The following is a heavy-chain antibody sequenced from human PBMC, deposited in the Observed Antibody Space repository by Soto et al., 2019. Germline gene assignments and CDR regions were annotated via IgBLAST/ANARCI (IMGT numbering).Heavy chain of an antibody. CDR2: IYYSGST. J-gene: IGHJ5*02. V-gene: IGHV4-39*01. CDR1: GGSISSSSYY. Sequence: SETLSLTCTVSGGSISSSSYYWGWIRQPPGKGLEWIGSIYYSGSTYYNPSLKSRVTISVDTSKDQFSLKLSSVTAADTAVYYCARRPGLISSLNWFDPWGQGTLVTVSS. CDR3: ARRPGLISSLNWFDP. D-gene: IGHD2-21*01.